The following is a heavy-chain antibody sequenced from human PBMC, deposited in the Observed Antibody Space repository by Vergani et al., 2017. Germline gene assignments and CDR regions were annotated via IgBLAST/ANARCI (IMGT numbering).Heavy chain of an antibody. CDR3: TRDVADTHSSIWPLNYHYFMDV. D-gene: IGHD6-13*01. CDR2: ISGSGGST. V-gene: IGHV3-23*01. J-gene: IGHJ6*03. CDR1: GFTFSSYA. Sequence: EVQLLESGGGLVQPGGSLRLSCAASGFTFSSYAMSWVRQAPGKGLEWVSAISGSGGSTYYADSVKGRFTISRDNSKNTLYLQMNSLRAEDTALYYCTRDVADTHSSIWPLNYHYFMDVWGEGTTVTVSS.